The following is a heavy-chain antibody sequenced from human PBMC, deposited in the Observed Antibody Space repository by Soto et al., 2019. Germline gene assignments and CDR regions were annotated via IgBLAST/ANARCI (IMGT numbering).Heavy chain of an antibody. CDR1: GGTLSSYT. CDR3: ARDKGYCSDTSCPDFDY. V-gene: IGHV1-69*08. J-gene: IGHJ4*02. Sequence: QVQLVQSGAEVKKPGSSVKVSCKASGGTLSSYTFSWVRQAPGQVLEWMGRVIPNLGVTSYAKKFQGRFTIVVDTSTRTAYMELKSLRYEATAVYYCARDKGYCSDTSCPDFDYWGQGTLVTVSS. CDR2: VIPNLGVT. D-gene: IGHD2-15*01.